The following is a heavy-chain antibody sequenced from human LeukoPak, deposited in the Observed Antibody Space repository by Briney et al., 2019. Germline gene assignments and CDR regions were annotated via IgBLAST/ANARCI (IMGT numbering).Heavy chain of an antibody. Sequence: PGGSLRLSCAASGFTFSSYGMHWVRQAPGKGLEWVAVIWYDGSNKYYADSVKGRFTISRDNSKNTLYLQMNSLRAEDTAVYYCARDQYYDFWSGYSYYLDYWGQGTLVTVSS. CDR3: ARDQYYDFWSGYSYYLDY. CDR1: GFTFSSYG. J-gene: IGHJ4*02. CDR2: IWYDGSNK. V-gene: IGHV3-33*01. D-gene: IGHD3-3*01.